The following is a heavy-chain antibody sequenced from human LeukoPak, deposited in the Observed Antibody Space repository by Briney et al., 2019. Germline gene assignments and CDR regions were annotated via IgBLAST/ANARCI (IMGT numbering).Heavy chain of an antibody. J-gene: IGHJ5*02. CDR2: IYTSGST. V-gene: IGHV4-4*09. Sequence: SETLSLTCTVSGGSISSYYWSWIRQPPGKGLEWIGYIYTSGSTNYNPSLKSRVPISVDTSKNQFSLKLSSVTAADTAVYYCARLTFNCSSTSCYFGWFDPWGQGTLVTVSS. CDR1: GGSISSYY. CDR3: ARLTFNCSSTSCYFGWFDP. D-gene: IGHD2-2*01.